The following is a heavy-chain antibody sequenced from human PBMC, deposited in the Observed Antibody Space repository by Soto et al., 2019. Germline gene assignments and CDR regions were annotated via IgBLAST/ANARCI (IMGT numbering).Heavy chain of an antibody. V-gene: IGHV1-69*04. D-gene: IGHD3-22*01. CDR1: GGTFSSYT. CDR2: IIPILGIA. CDR3: ARDSKDYYDSSGYYSFDY. Sequence: GASVKVSCKASGGTFSSYTIDWVRQAPGQGLEWMGRIIPILGIANYAQKFQGRVTITADKSTSTAYMELSSLRSEDTAFYYCARDSKDYYDSSGYYSFDYWGQGTLVTVSS. J-gene: IGHJ4*02.